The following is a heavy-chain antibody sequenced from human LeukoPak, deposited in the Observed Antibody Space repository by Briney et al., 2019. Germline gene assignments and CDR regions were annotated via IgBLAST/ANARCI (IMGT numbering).Heavy chain of an antibody. D-gene: IGHD4-17*01. CDR1: GLTGSHNY. CDR3: IVFGDSNH. Sequence: GGSLRLSCAASGLTGSHNYVSWVRQAPGKGLEWVSAIHTSGDTRYADSVKGRFTISRDTSKNTLYLQINSLRVEDTAVYYCIVFGDSNHWGQGTLVTVSS. J-gene: IGHJ5*02. CDR2: IHTSGDT. V-gene: IGHV3-53*01.